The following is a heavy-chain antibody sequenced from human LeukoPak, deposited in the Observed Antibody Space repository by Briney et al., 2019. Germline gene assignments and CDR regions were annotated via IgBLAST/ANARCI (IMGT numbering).Heavy chain of an antibody. CDR2: IRYDGGNI. Sequence: GGSLRLSCAASGFTLRSYGMHWVRQAPGKGLEWVAFIRYDGGNIYYADSVKGRFTNSRDNSKNTLYLQMNSLRPEDTAVYYCAKASNSPGSYYYYMDVWGKGTTVTVSS. CDR1: GFTLRSYG. J-gene: IGHJ6*03. D-gene: IGHD1-1*01. V-gene: IGHV3-30*02. CDR3: AKASNSPGSYYYYMDV.